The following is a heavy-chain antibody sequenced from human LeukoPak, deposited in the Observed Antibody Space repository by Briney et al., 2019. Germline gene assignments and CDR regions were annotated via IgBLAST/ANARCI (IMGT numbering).Heavy chain of an antibody. V-gene: IGHV1-8*01. J-gene: IGHJ4*02. Sequence: ASVKVSCKAAGYTFISYDINWVRQATGQGLEWMGWMNPNSGNTGYAQKFQGRVTMTRNTSISTAYMELRSLRSEDTAVYYCARGRPSLYYYDSSGYYPDYWGQGTLVTVSS. CDR3: ARGRPSLYYYDSSGYYPDY. D-gene: IGHD3-22*01. CDR2: MNPNSGNT. CDR1: GYTFISYD.